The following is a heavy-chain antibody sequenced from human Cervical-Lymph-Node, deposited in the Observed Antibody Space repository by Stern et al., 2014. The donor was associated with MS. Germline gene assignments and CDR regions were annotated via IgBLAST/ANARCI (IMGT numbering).Heavy chain of an antibody. D-gene: IGHD6-13*01. J-gene: IGHJ6*02. Sequence: QVQLVQSGGGVVQPGRSLRLSCAASGFTFSSYGMHWVRQAPGKGLERVAVIWYDGSNKYYADSVKGRFTISRDNSKNTLYLQMNSLRAEDTAVYYCARESGSSWYRDYYYYGMDVWGQGTTVTVSS. CDR1: GFTFSSYG. CDR3: ARESGSSWYRDYYYYGMDV. V-gene: IGHV3-33*01. CDR2: IWYDGSNK.